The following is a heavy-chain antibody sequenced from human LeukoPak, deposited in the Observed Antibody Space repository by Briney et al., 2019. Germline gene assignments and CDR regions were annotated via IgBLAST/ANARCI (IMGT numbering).Heavy chain of an antibody. CDR1: GYTFSGYY. D-gene: IGHD2-8*01. Sequence: ASVKVSCKVSGYTFSGYYLHWVRQAPGQGLEWMGRINPNSGGTNYAQKFQGRVTMTRDTSISTAYMDLSSLTSDDTAVYYCTRGPSNSDYWGQGTLVTVSS. CDR3: TRGPSNSDY. V-gene: IGHV1-2*06. CDR2: INPNSGGT. J-gene: IGHJ4*02.